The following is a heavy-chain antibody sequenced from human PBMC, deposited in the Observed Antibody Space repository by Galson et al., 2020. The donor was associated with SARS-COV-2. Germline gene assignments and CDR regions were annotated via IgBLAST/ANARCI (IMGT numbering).Heavy chain of an antibody. CDR3: ADGAVTMVRGRLEP. V-gene: IGHV2-5*02. D-gene: IGHD3-10*01. J-gene: IGHJ5*02. CDR1: GFSLSTSGVG. Sequence: SGPTLVKPTQTLTLTCTFSGFSLSTSGVGVGWIRQTPGKALEWLTLIYLDDDQSYSPYLKSRLTITKDTSKNQVDSTMTNMDPVDTATDYWADGAVTMVRGRLEPWGQGTLVTGSS. CDR2: IYLDDDQ.